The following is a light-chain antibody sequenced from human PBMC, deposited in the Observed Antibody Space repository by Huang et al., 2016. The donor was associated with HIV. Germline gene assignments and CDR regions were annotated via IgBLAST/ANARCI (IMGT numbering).Light chain of an antibody. J-gene: IGKJ4*01. V-gene: IGKV1-9*01. Sequence: IQLTQSPSSLSASVGDRVTITCRASQGISSYLAWYKQIPGKAPKLLIYAASTLQSVVQSRFSGSGSGSDFTLTISSLQPEDFATYYCQQFNSYPRLTFGGGTKVEIK. CDR2: AAS. CDR3: QQFNSYPRLT. CDR1: QGISSY.